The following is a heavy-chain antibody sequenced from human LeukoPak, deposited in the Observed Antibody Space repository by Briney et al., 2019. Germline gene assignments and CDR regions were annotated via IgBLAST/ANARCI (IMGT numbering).Heavy chain of an antibody. CDR1: GFNFSRDW. Sequence: PWGSPRLSCAAPGFNFSRDWMTLVRPAPGKGLEWVANIKEDGSENSYVESVKGRFTISRDNAKNSLYLQLNSLRAEDTAVYFCARQRYSDYWGQGTLVTVSS. J-gene: IGHJ4*02. V-gene: IGHV3-7*01. CDR3: ARQRYSDY. D-gene: IGHD1-1*01. CDR2: IKEDGSEN.